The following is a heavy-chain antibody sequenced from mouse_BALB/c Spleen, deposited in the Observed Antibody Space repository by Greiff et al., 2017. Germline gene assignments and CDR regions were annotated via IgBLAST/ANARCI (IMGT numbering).Heavy chain of an antibody. CDR2: ISYSGST. Sequence: EVHLVESGPGLVKPSQSLSLTCTVTGYSITSDYAWNWIRQFPGNKLEWMGYISYSGSTSYNPSLKSRISITRDTSKNQFFLQLNSVTTEDTATYYCARGPGAMDYWGQGTSVTVSS. CDR1: GYSITSDYA. V-gene: IGHV3-2*02. J-gene: IGHJ4*01. CDR3: ARGPGAMDY.